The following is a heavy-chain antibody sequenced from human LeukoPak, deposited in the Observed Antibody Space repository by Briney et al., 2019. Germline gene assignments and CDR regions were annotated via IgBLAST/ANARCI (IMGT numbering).Heavy chain of an antibody. CDR2: ISWNGGSI. D-gene: IGHD5-12*01. J-gene: IGHJ4*02. CDR3: ARGRGYDFPVDY. V-gene: IGHV3-9*01. CDR1: GFTFDDYA. Sequence: GGSLRLSCAASGFTFDDYAMYWVRQAPGKGLEWVSGISWNGGSIDYADSVKGRFTISRDNAKSSLYLQVSSLRGEDTALYYCARGRGYDFPVDYWGQGTLVTVSS.